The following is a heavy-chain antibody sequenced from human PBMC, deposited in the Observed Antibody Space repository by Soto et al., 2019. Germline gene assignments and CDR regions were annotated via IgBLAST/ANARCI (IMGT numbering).Heavy chain of an antibody. J-gene: IGHJ4*02. CDR3: ARREVVPAAMPFDY. CDR1: GGSISSSSYY. CDR2: IYYSGST. V-gene: IGHV4-39*01. D-gene: IGHD2-2*01. Sequence: QLQLQESGPGLVKPSETLSLTCTVSGGSISSSSYYWGWMRQPPGKGLEWIGSIYYSGSTYDNPSLKSRVTISVDTSKNQFSLKLSSVTAADTAVYYCARREVVPAAMPFDYWGQGTLVTVSS.